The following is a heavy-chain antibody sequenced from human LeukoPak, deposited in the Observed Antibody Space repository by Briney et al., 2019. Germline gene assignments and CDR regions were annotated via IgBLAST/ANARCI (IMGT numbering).Heavy chain of an antibody. CDR3: ARGSRGCGDTDDYYYYMDV. Sequence: PSETLSLTCTVSGGSISSYYWSWIRQPPGKGLEWIGYIYYSGSTNYNPSLKSRVTISVDTSKNQFSLKLSSVTAADTAVYYCARGSRGCGDTDDYYYYMDVWGKGTTVTVSS. D-gene: IGHD4-17*01. CDR1: GGSISSYY. V-gene: IGHV4-59*01. CDR2: IYYSGST. J-gene: IGHJ6*03.